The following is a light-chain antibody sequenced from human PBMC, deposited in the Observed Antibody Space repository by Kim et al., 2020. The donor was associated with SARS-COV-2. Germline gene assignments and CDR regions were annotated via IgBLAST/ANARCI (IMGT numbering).Light chain of an antibody. Sequence: PGERATLSCRASYSLNRNYGAWYQQKPGQAPRLLISGASTRATGIPDRFSGSGSGTDFTLTINRLEPEDFAVYYCQFYGSSPRWTFGQGTKVDIK. V-gene: IGKV3-20*01. CDR1: YSLNRNY. CDR2: GAS. CDR3: QFYGSSPRWT. J-gene: IGKJ1*01.